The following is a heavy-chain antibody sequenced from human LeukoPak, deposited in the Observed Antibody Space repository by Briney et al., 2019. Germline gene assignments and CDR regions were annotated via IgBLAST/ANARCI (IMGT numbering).Heavy chain of an antibody. CDR2: INGDGDGK. D-gene: IGHD1-1*01. Sequence: GGSLRLSCAGSGFSFRRFWMTWVRQAPGRGLEWVANINGDGDGKGYADSVKDRFTISRDNARSLVFLQIHSLRDEDTALYYCARDSSPDSATTYYDALDMWSQGTMVTVSS. V-gene: IGHV3-7*01. J-gene: IGHJ3*02. CDR1: GFSFRRFW. CDR3: ARDSSPDSATTYYDALDM.